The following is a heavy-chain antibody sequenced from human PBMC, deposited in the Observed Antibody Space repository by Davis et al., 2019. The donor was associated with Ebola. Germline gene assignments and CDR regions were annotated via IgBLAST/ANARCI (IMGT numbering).Heavy chain of an antibody. Sequence: GESLKISCAASGFTFSSYWMSWVRQAPGKGLEWVVNIKQDGSEKYYVDSVKGRFTISRDNAKNSLYLQMNSLRDEDTAVYYCSRELVAYYYYGMDVWGQGTTVTVSS. CDR2: IKQDGSEK. V-gene: IGHV3-7*04. CDR1: GFTFSSYW. D-gene: IGHD2-15*01. CDR3: SRELVAYYYYGMDV. J-gene: IGHJ6*02.